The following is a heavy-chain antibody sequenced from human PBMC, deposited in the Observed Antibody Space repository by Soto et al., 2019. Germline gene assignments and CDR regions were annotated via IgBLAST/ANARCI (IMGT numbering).Heavy chain of an antibody. V-gene: IGHV4-34*01. D-gene: IGHD2-21*02. J-gene: IGHJ4*02. CDR3: ARVNRAYCGGDCYSGYFDY. CDR1: GGSFSGYY. Sequence: PSETLSLTCAVYGGSFSGYYWSWIRQPPGKGLEWIGEINHSGSTNYNPSLKSRVTISVDTSKNQFSLKLSSLTAADTAVYYCARVNRAYCGGDCYSGYFDYWGQGTLVTVSS. CDR2: INHSGST.